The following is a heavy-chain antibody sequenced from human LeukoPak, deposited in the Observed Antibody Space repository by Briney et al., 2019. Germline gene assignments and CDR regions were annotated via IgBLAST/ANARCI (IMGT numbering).Heavy chain of an antibody. Sequence: SETLSLTCTVSGGSISSYYWSWIRQPPGKGLEWIGYIYYSGSTNYNPSLKSRVTISIDTSKNQFSLKLNSVTAADTAVYYCARSSYYYAADAFDIWGQGTLVTVSS. V-gene: IGHV4-59*01. J-gene: IGHJ4*02. CDR2: IYYSGST. D-gene: IGHD3-10*01. CDR1: GGSISSYY. CDR3: ARSSYYYAADAFDI.